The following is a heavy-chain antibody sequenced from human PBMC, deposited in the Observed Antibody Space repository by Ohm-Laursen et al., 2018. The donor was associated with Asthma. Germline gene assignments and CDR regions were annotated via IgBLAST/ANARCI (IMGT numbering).Heavy chain of an antibody. CDR2: INHSGST. J-gene: IGHJ4*02. CDR3: ASKSSGWYKRYFDY. Sequence: GTLSLTCAVYGGSFSGYYWSWIRQPPGKGLEWIGEINHSGSTNYNPSLKSRVTISVDKSKNQFSLKLSSVTAADTAVYYCASKSSGWYKRYFDYWGQGTLVTVSS. CDR1: GGSFSGYY. D-gene: IGHD6-19*01. V-gene: IGHV4-34*01.